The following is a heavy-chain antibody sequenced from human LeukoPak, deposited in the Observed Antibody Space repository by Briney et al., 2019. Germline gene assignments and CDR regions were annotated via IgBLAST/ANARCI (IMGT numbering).Heavy chain of an antibody. D-gene: IGHD6-19*01. CDR2: IRSKAYGGTT. V-gene: IGHV3-49*03. J-gene: IGHJ4*02. CDR1: GFTFGDYA. CDR3: TRASSGWRYFDY. Sequence: GSLRLSCTASGFTFGDYAMSWFRQAPGKGLEWVGFIRSKAYGGTTEYAASVKGRFTISRDDSKSIAYLQMNSLETEGTAVYYCTRASSGWRYFDYWGQGTLVTVSS.